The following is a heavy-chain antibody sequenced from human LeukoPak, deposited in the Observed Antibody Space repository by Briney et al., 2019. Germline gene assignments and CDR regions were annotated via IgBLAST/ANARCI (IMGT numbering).Heavy chain of an antibody. CDR1: GYTFSGYY. D-gene: IGHD6-19*01. J-gene: IGHJ6*03. V-gene: IGHV1-2*02. Sequence: GASVKVSCKASGYTFSGYYMHWVRQAPGQGLEWMGCINPNSGDTYYAQNFQGRVTMTRDTSISTAYMELSRLRSDDTAVYYCARAGGYSSGWYPNYMDVWGKGTTVTVSS. CDR3: ARAGGYSSGWYPNYMDV. CDR2: INPNSGDT.